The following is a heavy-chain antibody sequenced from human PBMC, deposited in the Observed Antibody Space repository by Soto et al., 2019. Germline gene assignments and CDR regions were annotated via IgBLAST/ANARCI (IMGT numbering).Heavy chain of an antibody. D-gene: IGHD2-15*01. Sequence: GGSLRLSCAASGFTFSSYAMGWVRQAPGKGLEWVSAISGSGGSTYYADSVKGRFTISRDNSKNTLYLQMNSLRAEDTAVYYCAKKYSVVVAAATNWGQGTLVTVSS. CDR2: ISGSGGST. J-gene: IGHJ4*02. CDR3: AKKYSVVVAAATN. CDR1: GFTFSSYA. V-gene: IGHV3-23*01.